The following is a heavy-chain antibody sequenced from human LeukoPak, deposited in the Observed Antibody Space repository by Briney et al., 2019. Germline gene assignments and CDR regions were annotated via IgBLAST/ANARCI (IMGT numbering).Heavy chain of an antibody. Sequence: RAASVKVSCKASGGTFSNYGIGWVRQAPGQGLEWMGGIIPIFGTANYAQNLQGRVTITADESTTTAYMELSSLRSDDTAVYYCARSPAGYGSGSFLTWFDPWGQGTLVTVSS. CDR2: IIPIFGTA. V-gene: IGHV1-69*01. CDR1: GGTFSNYG. D-gene: IGHD3-10*01. J-gene: IGHJ5*02. CDR3: ARSPAGYGSGSFLTWFDP.